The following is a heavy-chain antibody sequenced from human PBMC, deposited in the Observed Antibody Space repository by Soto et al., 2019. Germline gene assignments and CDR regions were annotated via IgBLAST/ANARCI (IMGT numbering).Heavy chain of an antibody. CDR1: GFTFSSHG. D-gene: IGHD1-1*01. CDR2: IWYDGSNK. J-gene: IGHJ5*02. V-gene: IGHV3-33*01. Sequence: QVQLVESGGGVVQPGRSLRLSCAASGFTFSSHGMHWVRQAPGKGLEWVAVIWYDGSNKYYADSVKGRFTISRDNSKNTLYLQMNSLRDEDTAVYYCARWSDNKVVDPWGQGTLVTVSS. CDR3: ARWSDNKVVDP.